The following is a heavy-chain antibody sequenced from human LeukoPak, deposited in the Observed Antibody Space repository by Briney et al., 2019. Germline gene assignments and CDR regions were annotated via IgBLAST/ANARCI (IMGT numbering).Heavy chain of an antibody. CDR2: ISRDSKTI. D-gene: IGHD1-26*01. Sequence: GGSLRLSCAASGFTFSSYAMSWVRQAPRKGLECVSVISRDSKTIHYADSVKGRFTISRDNSRNTLFLQMSSLTAEDTAVYYCAKYRPPTTIATRYFDSWGQGTLVTVSS. CDR3: AKYRPPTTIATRYFDS. CDR1: GFTFSSYA. J-gene: IGHJ4*02. V-gene: IGHV3-23*01.